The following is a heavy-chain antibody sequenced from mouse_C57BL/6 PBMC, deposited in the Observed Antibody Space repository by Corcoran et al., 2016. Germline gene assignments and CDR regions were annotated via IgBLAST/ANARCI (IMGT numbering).Heavy chain of an antibody. CDR2: INPNNGGT. J-gene: IGHJ4*01. CDR1: GYTFTDYY. Sequence: EVQLQQSGPELVKPGASVKISCKASGYTFTDYYMNWVKQSHGKSLEWIGDINPNNGGTSYNQKFKGKATLTVDKSSSTAYMELRSLTSEDSAVYYCARSPPPRASMDYWGQGTSVTVSS. CDR3: ARSPPPRASMDY. V-gene: IGHV1-26*01. D-gene: IGHD3-3*01.